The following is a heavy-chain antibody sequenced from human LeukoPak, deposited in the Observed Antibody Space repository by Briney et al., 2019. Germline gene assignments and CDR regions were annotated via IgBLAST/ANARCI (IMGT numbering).Heavy chain of an antibody. V-gene: IGHV4-39*07. J-gene: IGHJ4*02. Sequence: SETLSLTCTVSGGSISSSSYYWGWIRQPPGKGLEWIGSIYYSGSTYYNPSLKSRVTISVDTSKNQFSLKLSSVTAADTAVYYCARDLSSSFDYWGQGTLVTVSS. CDR2: IYYSGST. CDR1: GGSISSSSYY. D-gene: IGHD6-13*01. CDR3: ARDLSSSFDY.